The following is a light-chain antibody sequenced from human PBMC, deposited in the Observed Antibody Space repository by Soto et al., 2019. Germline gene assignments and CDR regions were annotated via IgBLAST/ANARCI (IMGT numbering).Light chain of an antibody. Sequence: QSVLTQPPSVSGAPGQRVTIPCTGSSSNIGSFYDVHWYQQLPGTVPKLLIYGDNNRPSGVPDRFSGSKSGTSASLAITGLQAEDGADYCFQAYANSVSHVVFGGGTKVTVL. V-gene: IGLV1-40*01. CDR2: GDN. CDR3: QAYANSVSHVV. J-gene: IGLJ2*01. CDR1: SSNIGSFYD.